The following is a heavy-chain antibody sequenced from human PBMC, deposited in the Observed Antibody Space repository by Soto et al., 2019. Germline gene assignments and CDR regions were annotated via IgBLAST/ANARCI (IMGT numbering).Heavy chain of an antibody. J-gene: IGHJ4*02. CDR3: AKDTYYESSGYSN. V-gene: IGHV3-23*01. D-gene: IGHD3-22*01. CDR1: GFTFSSYA. Sequence: EVHLLESGGGLVQPGGSLRLSCAASGFTFSSYAMSWVRQAPGKGLEWVSSISGSGSGTYYADSVKGRFTISRDNSKNTLYLQVNSLRAEDTAVYYCAKDTYYESSGYSNWGQGTLVTVSS. CDR2: ISGSGSGT.